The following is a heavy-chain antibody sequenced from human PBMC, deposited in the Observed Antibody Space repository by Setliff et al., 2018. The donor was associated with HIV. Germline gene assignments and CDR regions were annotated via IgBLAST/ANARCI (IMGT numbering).Heavy chain of an antibody. J-gene: IGHJ4*02. CDR2: IYYSGST. CDR1: GGSISSGTYY. CDR3: ARDRSDYYNLPGYFDH. V-gene: IGHV4-31*03. Sequence: TLSLTCTVSGGSISSGTYYWSWIRQHPGKGLEWIGYIYYSGSTYYNPSLKSRVTISVDTSRNQFSLKLSSVTAADTAVYYCARDRSDYYNLPGYFDHWGQGTPVTVSS. D-gene: IGHD3-3*01.